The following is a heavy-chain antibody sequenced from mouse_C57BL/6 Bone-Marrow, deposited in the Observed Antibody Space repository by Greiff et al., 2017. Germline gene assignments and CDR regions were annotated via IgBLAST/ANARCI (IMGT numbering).Heavy chain of an antibody. D-gene: IGHD4-1*01. CDR1: GYTFTSYW. Sequence: QVQLQQPGAELVKPGASVKLSCKASGYTFTSYWMQWVKQRPGQGLAWIGEIDPSDSYTNYNQKFKGKATLTVDTSSSTAYMQLRSLTSEDSAVYYCARESNWDVYWYFDVWGTGTTVTVSS. CDR3: ARESNWDVYWYFDV. CDR2: IDPSDSYT. V-gene: IGHV1-50*01. J-gene: IGHJ1*03.